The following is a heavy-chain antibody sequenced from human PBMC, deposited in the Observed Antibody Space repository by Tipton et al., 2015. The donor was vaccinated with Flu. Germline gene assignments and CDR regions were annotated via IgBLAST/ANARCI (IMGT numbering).Heavy chain of an antibody. J-gene: IGHJ4*01. CDR2: INHSGST. V-gene: IGHV4-34*01. CDR3: ASKVANWGLWEPLDY. CDR1: GGSFSGYY. D-gene: IGHD7-27*01. Sequence: LRLSCAVYGGSFSGYYWSWIRQPPGKGLEWIGEINHSGSTNYNPSLKSRVTISADTSKNQFSLKLSSVTAADTAVYYCASKVANWGLWEPLDYWGHGTLVTVSS.